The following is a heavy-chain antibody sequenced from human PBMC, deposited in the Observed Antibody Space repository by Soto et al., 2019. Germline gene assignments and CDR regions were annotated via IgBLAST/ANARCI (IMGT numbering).Heavy chain of an antibody. CDR1: GFTFSSYA. V-gene: IGHV3-30-3*01. CDR2: ISYDGSNK. Sequence: QVQLVESGGGVVQPGRSLRLSCAASGFTFSSYAMHWVRQAPGKGLEWVAVISYDGSNKYYADSVKGRFTISRDNSKNTLYLQMNSLRAEDTAVYYWARDIQPLPLPPGYYYYGMDVWGQGTTVPVSS. J-gene: IGHJ6*02. D-gene: IGHD1-1*01. CDR3: ARDIQPLPLPPGYYYYGMDV.